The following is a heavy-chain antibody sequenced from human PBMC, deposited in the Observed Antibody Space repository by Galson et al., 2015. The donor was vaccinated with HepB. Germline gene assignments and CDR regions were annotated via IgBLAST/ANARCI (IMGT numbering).Heavy chain of an antibody. CDR1: GFTFSSYW. J-gene: IGHJ6*02. Sequence: SLRLSCEASGFTFSSYWMNWVRQAPGKGLEWVAHINPDGSTKYYVDSVKGRFTISRDNAKHSVYLQLDSLRAEDTAVYYCARRISLVRGIITKPDYYYGMDVWAKGPRSPSP. CDR3: ARRISLVRGIITKPDYYYGMDV. V-gene: IGHV3-7*03. D-gene: IGHD3-10*01. CDR2: INPDGSTK.